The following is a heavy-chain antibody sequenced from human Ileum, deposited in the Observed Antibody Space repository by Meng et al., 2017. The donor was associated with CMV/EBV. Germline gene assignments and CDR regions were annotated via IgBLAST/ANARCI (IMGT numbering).Heavy chain of an antibody. Sequence: SETLSLTCTVSGGSISSGDYYWSWIRQPPGKGLEWIGYIYYSGSTYYNPSLKSRVTISVDTSKNQFSLKLSSVTAADTAVYYCARGGTIFGVVIGLNWFAPWGQGNLVNGAS. J-gene: IGHJ5*02. CDR1: GGSISSGDYY. V-gene: IGHV4-30-4*08. CDR3: ARGGTIFGVVIGLNWFAP. CDR2: IYYSGST. D-gene: IGHD3-3*01.